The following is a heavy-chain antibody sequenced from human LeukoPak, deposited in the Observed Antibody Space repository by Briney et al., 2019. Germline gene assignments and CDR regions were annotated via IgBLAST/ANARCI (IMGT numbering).Heavy chain of an antibody. Sequence: GGSLRLSCAASGFTFSSYGMHWVRQAPGKGLEWVAVISYDGSNKYYADSVKGRFTISRDNSKNTLYLQMNSLRAEDTAVYYCAREFDYYDSSGYLNWGQGTLVTVSS. J-gene: IGHJ4*02. CDR1: GFTFSSYG. CDR3: AREFDYYDSSGYLN. V-gene: IGHV3-30*03. CDR2: ISYDGSNK. D-gene: IGHD3-22*01.